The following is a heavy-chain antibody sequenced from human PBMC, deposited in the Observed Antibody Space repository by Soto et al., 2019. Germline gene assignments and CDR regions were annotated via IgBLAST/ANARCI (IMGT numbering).Heavy chain of an antibody. CDR2: ISSDGSST. D-gene: IGHD1-1*01. V-gene: IGHV3-74*03. CDR3: ATAGTGTFTY. J-gene: IGHJ4*02. Sequence: EVQLVESGGGLVQPGGSLRLSCAASGFTFSGSWMHCVRQAQGKGLVWVSRISSDGSSTTYADSVKGRFTISRDNAKNMLYLQMNSLRAEDTAVYYCATAGTGTFTYWGQGTLATVSS. CDR1: GFTFSGSW.